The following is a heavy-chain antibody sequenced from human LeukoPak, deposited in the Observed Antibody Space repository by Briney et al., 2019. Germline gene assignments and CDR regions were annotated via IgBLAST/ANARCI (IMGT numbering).Heavy chain of an antibody. V-gene: IGHV4-30-4*08. Sequence: SETLSLTCTVSGGSISSGGYYWSWIRQHPGKGPEWIGYIYYSGSTYYNPSLKSRVTISGDTSKNQFSLNLSSVTAADTAVYYCATDRARGGDSFDYWGQGTLVTVSS. CDR1: GGSISSGGYY. CDR3: ATDRARGGDSFDY. J-gene: IGHJ4*02. CDR2: IYYSGST. D-gene: IGHD3-10*01.